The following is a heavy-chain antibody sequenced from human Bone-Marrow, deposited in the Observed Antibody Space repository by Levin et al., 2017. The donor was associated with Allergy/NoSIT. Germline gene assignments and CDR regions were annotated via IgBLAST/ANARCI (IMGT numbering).Heavy chain of an antibody. D-gene: IGHD6-19*01. CDR2: ISYDGSNK. CDR1: GFTFSSYG. Sequence: GGSLRLSCAASGFTFSSYGMHWVRQAPGKGLEWVAVISYDGSNKYYADSVKGRFTISRDNSKNTLYLQMNSLRAEDTAVYYCAKDFSSGWPRGAFDIWGQGTMVTVSS. J-gene: IGHJ3*02. CDR3: AKDFSSGWPRGAFDI. V-gene: IGHV3-30*18.